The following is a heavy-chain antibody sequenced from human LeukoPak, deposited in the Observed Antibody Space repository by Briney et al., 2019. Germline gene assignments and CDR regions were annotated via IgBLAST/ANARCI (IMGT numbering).Heavy chain of an antibody. D-gene: IGHD4-17*01. CDR2: ISSSISYI. J-gene: IGHJ4*02. CDR1: GFTFSTYS. Sequence: GGSLRLSCAASGFTFSTYSMNWVRHAPGKGLEWVSSISSSISYIYYADSVKGRFTISRDNAKNSLYLQMNSLRAEDTAVYYCARGRYGDYTLDYWGQGTLVTVSS. CDR3: ARGRYGDYTLDY. V-gene: IGHV3-21*01.